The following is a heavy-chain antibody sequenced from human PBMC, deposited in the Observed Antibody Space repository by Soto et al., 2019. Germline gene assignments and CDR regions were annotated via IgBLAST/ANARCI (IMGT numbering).Heavy chain of an antibody. D-gene: IGHD7-27*01. Sequence: SETLSLTCTVSGGSINNHYWSWTRQPPGEGLDWIGYIYYTGSTNYNPSLKSRVTMSVDTSKNQFSLNLASLTAADTAIYYCARANWYSEYWGQGTLVTVSS. CDR2: IYYTGST. V-gene: IGHV4-59*11. J-gene: IGHJ4*02. CDR3: ARANWYSEY. CDR1: GGSINNHY.